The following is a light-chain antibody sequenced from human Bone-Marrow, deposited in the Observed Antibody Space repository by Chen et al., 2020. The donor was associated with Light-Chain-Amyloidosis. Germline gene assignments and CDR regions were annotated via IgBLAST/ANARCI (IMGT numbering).Light chain of an antibody. J-gene: IGLJ3*02. CDR3: CSYAGSSALV. CDR1: SSDVGSYNL. V-gene: IGLV2-23*02. Sequence: QSPLPQPASVSGSPGQSITISCTGTSSDVGSYNLVSWYQQRPGKAPKFMIYEVNKRPSGVSNRFSGSKSGNTASLTISGLQAEDEADCYCCSYAGSSALVFGGGTKVTVL. CDR2: EVN.